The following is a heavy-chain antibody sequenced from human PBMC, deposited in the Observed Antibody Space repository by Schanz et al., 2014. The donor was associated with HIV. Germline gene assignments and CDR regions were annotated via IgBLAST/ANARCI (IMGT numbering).Heavy chain of an antibody. V-gene: IGHV1-2*02. Sequence: QVQLVQSGAEVKKPGASVKVSCKASGYTFIGYYMHWVRQAPGQGLEWMAWVKPNSGETKFARKFQGRVTMTRDTSINTAYMEFSGVRSDDTAVYYCTRSRYELQWLDVWGQGTLVTVSS. CDR2: VKPNSGET. J-gene: IGHJ5*02. D-gene: IGHD5-12*01. CDR3: TRSRYELQWLDV. CDR1: GYTFIGYY.